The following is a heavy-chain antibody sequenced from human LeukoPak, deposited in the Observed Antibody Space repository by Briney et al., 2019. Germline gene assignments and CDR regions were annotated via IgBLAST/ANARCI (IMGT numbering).Heavy chain of an antibody. Sequence: PGGSLRLSCAASGFTFSSYWMSWVRQAPGKGLEWVANIKQDGSEKYYVDSVKGRFTISRDNAKNSLYLQMNSLRAEDTAVYYCARDLLELLGVSKKTSWYFDLWGRGTLVTVSS. CDR2: IKQDGSEK. D-gene: IGHD1-26*01. CDR3: ARDLLELLGVSKKTSWYFDL. J-gene: IGHJ2*01. V-gene: IGHV3-7*01. CDR1: GFTFSSYW.